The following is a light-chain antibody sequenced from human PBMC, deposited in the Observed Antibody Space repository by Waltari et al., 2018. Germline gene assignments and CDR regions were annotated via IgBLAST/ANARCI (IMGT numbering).Light chain of an antibody. CDR2: EVT. CDR3: ASYTSITTVV. V-gene: IGLV2-14*01. J-gene: IGLJ2*01. Sequence: QSALTQPASVSGSPGQSITISCSGTRSEVGAYNFVSWYQQPPGQAPKVLIYEVTNRPSGVSTRFAASKSGNTASLTISGLQAEDEADYYCASYTSITTVVFGGGTKLTVL. CDR1: RSEVGAYNF.